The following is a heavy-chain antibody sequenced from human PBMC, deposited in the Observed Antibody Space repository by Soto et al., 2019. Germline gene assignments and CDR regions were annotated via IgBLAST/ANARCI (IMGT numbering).Heavy chain of an antibody. D-gene: IGHD2-15*01. CDR1: GISVSTSGYY. CDR3: SGFVVPASRNSDFDY. V-gene: IGHV4-39*01. Sequence: SETLSLTFSVSGISVSTSGYYWGWVRHPPGKGLDWIGNIYYSGSTFYNPSLRSRVTLSVDTSKNQFSLRLNSVTAADTAVYFCSGFVVPASRNSDFDYWGQGTLVTVSS. CDR2: IYYSGST. J-gene: IGHJ4*02.